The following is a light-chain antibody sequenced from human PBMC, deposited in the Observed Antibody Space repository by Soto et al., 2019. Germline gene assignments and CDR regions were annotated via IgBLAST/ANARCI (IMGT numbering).Light chain of an antibody. J-gene: IGKJ1*01. CDR1: QSITSW. CDR2: DAS. Sequence: DIQMTQSPSTLSASVGDRVTVACRASQSITSWLAWYQQKPGKAPKLLIYDASSLESGVPSRFSGSGSGTDFTLTITSLQPDDFATYYCKHYNSYPWTFGQGTKVDIK. V-gene: IGKV1-5*01. CDR3: KHYNSYPWT.